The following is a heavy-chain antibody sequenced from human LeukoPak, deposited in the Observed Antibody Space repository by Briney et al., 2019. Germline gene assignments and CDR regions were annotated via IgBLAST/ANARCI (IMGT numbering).Heavy chain of an antibody. CDR1: GYSISSDYY. CDR3: ARLAVRGATARAIDY. V-gene: IGHV4-38-2*01. Sequence: KASETLSLTCSVSGYSISSDYYWGWVRRPPGKGLEWIGDIYHSGRSYYNPSLKSRVTISIDTSKNQLSLKLSSVTAADTAVYYCARLAVRGATARAIDYWGQGTLVTVSS. J-gene: IGHJ4*02. CDR2: IYHSGRS. D-gene: IGHD3-10*01.